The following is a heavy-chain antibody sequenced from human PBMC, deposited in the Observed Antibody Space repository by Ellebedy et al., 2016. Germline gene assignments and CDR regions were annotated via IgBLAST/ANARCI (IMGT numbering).Heavy chain of an antibody. D-gene: IGHD2-2*01. CDR2: IRSKAYGETT. CDR3: SRGYCGTTNCYHWFDP. CDR1: GFTFGDYA. Sequence: GGSLRLXCTASGFTFGDYAMSWFRQAPGKGLEWVGFIRSKAYGETTEYAASVKGRLTISRDDSKSIAYLQMDSLKTEDTAVYYCSRGYCGTTNCYHWFDPWGQGTLVTVSS. V-gene: IGHV3-49*03. J-gene: IGHJ5*02.